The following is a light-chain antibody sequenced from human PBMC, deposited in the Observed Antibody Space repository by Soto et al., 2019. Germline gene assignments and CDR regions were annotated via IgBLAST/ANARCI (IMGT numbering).Light chain of an antibody. V-gene: IGLV1-51*01. CDR3: ATWDGSLPGEV. J-gene: IGLJ2*01. CDR2: DNN. CDR1: SSNIGNNY. Sequence: QSVLTQSPSVSAAPGQKVTIPCSGSSSNIGNNYVSWYQQLPGTATKLLIYDNNKRPSGIPDRFSGSKSGTSGTLDITGLKTGNEADYYCATWDGSLPGEVFGGGTQLTVL.